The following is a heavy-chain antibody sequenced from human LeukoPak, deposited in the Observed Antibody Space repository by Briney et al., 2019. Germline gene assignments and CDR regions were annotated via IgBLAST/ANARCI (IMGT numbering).Heavy chain of an antibody. CDR2: ISSSSSYI. CDR1: GFTFSSYS. CDR3: ARNQWLRGEYYFDY. D-gene: IGHD5-12*01. J-gene: IGHJ4*02. Sequence: NPGGSLRLSCAASGFTFSSYSMNWVRQAPGKGLEWVSSISSSSSYIYYADSVKGRFTISRDNAKNSLYLQMNSLRAEDTAVYYCARNQWLRGEYYFDYWGQGTLVTVSS. V-gene: IGHV3-21*01.